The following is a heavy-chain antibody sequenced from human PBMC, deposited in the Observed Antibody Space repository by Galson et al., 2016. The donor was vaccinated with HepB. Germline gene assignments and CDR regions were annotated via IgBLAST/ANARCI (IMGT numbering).Heavy chain of an antibody. V-gene: IGHV6-1*01. CDR3: AKEVFRPGVASFFDY. Sequence: CAISGDSVSSTSSAWNWIRQSPLRGLEWLGRTYYKSRWYNDYAVSMKSRIAISPDTSKNQFSLQLTSVTPEDTAVYFCAKEVFRPGVASFFDYWGQGALVTVSS. CDR2: TYYKSRWYN. D-gene: IGHD3-3*01. CDR1: GDSVSSTSSA. J-gene: IGHJ4*02.